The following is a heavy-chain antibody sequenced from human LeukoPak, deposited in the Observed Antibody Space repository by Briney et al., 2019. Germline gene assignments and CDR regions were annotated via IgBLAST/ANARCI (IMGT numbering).Heavy chain of an antibody. D-gene: IGHD4-17*01. V-gene: IGHV3-66*01. CDR3: ATDDYGDYV. CDR2: IYSGGST. Sequence: GGSLRPSCAASGFTLSSNYMSLVRHAPGKGLEWVSVIYSGGSTYYADSVKGRFTISRDNSKNTLYLQMNSLRAEDPAVYYCATDDYGDYVGGQGTLVTVSS. CDR1: GFTLSSNY. J-gene: IGHJ4*02.